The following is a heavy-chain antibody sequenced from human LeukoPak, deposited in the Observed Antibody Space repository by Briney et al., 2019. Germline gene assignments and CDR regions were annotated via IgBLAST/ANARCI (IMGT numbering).Heavy chain of an antibody. D-gene: IGHD3-22*01. Sequence: ASVKVSCKASGYTFTGYYLHWVRQAPGQGLGWMGWINPNSGGTHYAQKFQGRVTMTRDTSISTAYMELSRLRSDDTAVYYCATPGARGHYYDSSGYYYEYFQHWGQGTLVTVSS. CDR3: ATPGARGHYYDSSGYYYEYFQH. V-gene: IGHV1-2*02. CDR1: GYTFTGYY. CDR2: INPNSGGT. J-gene: IGHJ1*01.